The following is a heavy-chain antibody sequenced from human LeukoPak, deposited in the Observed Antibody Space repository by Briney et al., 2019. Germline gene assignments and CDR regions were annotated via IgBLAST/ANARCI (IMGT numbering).Heavy chain of an antibody. V-gene: IGHV3-30*03. CDR3: ARQHCSGGDCYFFD. CDR1: GFTFSNYG. J-gene: IGHJ4*02. CDR2: ISYDGSNK. Sequence: GRSLRLSCAASGFTFSNYGIHWVRQAPGKGLEWVAVISYDGSNKYYADSVKGRFTISRDNSKNTLYLQLNSLRAEDTAVYYCARQHCSGGDCYFFDWGQGTLVTVSS. D-gene: IGHD2-15*01.